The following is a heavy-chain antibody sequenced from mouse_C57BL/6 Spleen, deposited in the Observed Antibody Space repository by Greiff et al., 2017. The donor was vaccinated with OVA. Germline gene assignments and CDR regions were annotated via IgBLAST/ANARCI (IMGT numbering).Heavy chain of an antibody. J-gene: IGHJ4*01. Sequence: VKLQESGAELVKPGASVKMSCKASGYTFTSYWITWVKQRPGQGLEWIGDIYPGSGSTNYNEKFKSKATLTVDTSSSTAYMQLSSLTSEDSAVYYCAREGVAYAMDYWGQGTSVTVSS. CDR1: GYTFTSYW. CDR2: IYPGSGST. D-gene: IGHD1-1*02. CDR3: AREGVAYAMDY. V-gene: IGHV1-55*01.